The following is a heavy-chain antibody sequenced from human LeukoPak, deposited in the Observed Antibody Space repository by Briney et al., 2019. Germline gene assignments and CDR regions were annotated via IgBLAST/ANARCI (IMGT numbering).Heavy chain of an antibody. CDR1: GGSISSSSYY. CDR3: ARGGGNILTGLVWFDP. V-gene: IGHV4-39*07. CDR2: IYYSGST. Sequence: SETLSLTCTVSGGSISSSSYYWGWIRQPPGKGLEWIGSIYYSGSTYYNPSLKSRVTISVDTSKNQFSLKLSSVTAADTAVYYCARGGGNILTGLVWFDPWGQGTLVTVSS. J-gene: IGHJ5*02. D-gene: IGHD3-9*01.